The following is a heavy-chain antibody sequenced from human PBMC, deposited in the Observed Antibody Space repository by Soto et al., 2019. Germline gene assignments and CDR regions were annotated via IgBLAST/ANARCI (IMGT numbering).Heavy chain of an antibody. V-gene: IGHV4-4*02. CDR2: IFHDGNT. CDR3: ARHEGWTGPDQ. CDR1: GASIGSGGR. D-gene: IGHD2-8*02. Sequence: LSLTCAVTGASIGSGGRRSWVRQPPGKGLERIAEIFHDGNTNYSPSLKSRVTISVDKSQNQFSLNVYFVTAPDTAVYYCARHEGWTGPDQWGQGTLVTVSS. J-gene: IGHJ5*02.